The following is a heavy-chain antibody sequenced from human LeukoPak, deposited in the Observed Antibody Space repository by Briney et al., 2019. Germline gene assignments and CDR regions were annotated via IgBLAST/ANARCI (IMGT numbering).Heavy chain of an antibody. V-gene: IGHV3-23*01. CDR3: AKGPRWLPAYMDV. CDR1: GFTLSNYV. Sequence: GGSLRLSCATSGFTLSNYVMHWVRQAPGKGLEWVSAISGSGGSTYYADSVKGRFTISRDNSKNTLYLQMNSLRAEDTAVYYCAKGPRWLPAYMDVWGKGTTVTVSS. D-gene: IGHD5-12*01. J-gene: IGHJ6*03. CDR2: ISGSGGST.